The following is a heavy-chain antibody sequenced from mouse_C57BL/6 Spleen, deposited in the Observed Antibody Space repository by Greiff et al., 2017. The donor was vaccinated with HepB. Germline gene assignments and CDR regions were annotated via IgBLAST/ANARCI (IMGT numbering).Heavy chain of an antibody. Sequence: QVQLKESGAELVRPGTSVKVSCKASGYAFTNYLIEWVKQRPGQGLEWIGVINPGSGGTNYNEKFKGKATLTADKSSSTAYMQLSSLTSEDSAVYFCARRGDITTVDYWGQGTTLTVSS. V-gene: IGHV1-54*01. CDR2: INPGSGGT. D-gene: IGHD1-1*01. J-gene: IGHJ2*01. CDR3: ARRGDITTVDY. CDR1: GYAFTNYL.